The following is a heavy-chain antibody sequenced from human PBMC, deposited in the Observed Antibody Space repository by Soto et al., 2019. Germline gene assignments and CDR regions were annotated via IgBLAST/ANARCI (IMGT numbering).Heavy chain of an antibody. CDR2: IYPGDSDT. CDR1: GYSFTSYW. J-gene: IGHJ6*02. V-gene: IGHV5-51*01. Sequence: PGESLKISCKCSGYSFTSYWTGWVRQMPGKGLEWMVIIYPGDSDTRYSPSFQGQVTISADKSISTAYLQWSSLKASDTVMYYCSSLRLGNSYYGTDVWGQGTTHIVSS. CDR3: SSLRLGNSYYGTDV.